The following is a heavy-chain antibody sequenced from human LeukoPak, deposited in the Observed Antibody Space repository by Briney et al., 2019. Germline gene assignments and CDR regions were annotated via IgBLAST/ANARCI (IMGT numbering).Heavy chain of an antibody. J-gene: IGHJ6*02. CDR3: ARQSSSGSGSSYKVPYYYYGMDV. CDR1: GYSFTSYW. CDR2: IYPGDSDT. D-gene: IGHD3-10*01. Sequence: GESLKISCKGSGYSFTSYWIGWVRQMPGKGLEWMGIIYPGDSDTRYSPSFQGQVTISADKSISTAYLQWSSLKASDTAMYYCARQSSSGSGSSYKVPYYYYGMDVWGQGTTVTVSS. V-gene: IGHV5-51*01.